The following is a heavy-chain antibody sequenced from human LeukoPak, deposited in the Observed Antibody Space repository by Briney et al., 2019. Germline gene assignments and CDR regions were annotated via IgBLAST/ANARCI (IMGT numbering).Heavy chain of an antibody. CDR1: GFTVSSNY. CDR2: MYDGGST. D-gene: IGHD3/OR15-3a*01. V-gene: IGHV3-53*04. CDR3: ARVDREGIWFFYDY. Sequence: PGGSLRLSCAASGFTVSSNYMSWVRQAPGMGLEWVSVMYDGGSTYYADSVKGRFTVSRHNSKNTLYLQMNSLRAEDTAVYYCARVDREGIWFFYDYWGQGTLVTVSS. J-gene: IGHJ4*02.